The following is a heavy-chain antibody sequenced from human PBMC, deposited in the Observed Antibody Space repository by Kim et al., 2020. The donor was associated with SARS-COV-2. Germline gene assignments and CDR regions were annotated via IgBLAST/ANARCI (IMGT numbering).Heavy chain of an antibody. CDR3: ARLSRVGLTYYYDSSGPGPFDI. Sequence: SETLSLTCTVSGGSISSSSYYWGWIRQPPGKGLEWIGSIYYSGSTYYNPSLKSRVTISVDTSKNQFSLKLSSVTAADTAVYYCARLSRVGLTYYYDSSGPGPFDIWGQGTMVTVSS. CDR2: IYYSGST. V-gene: IGHV4-39*01. D-gene: IGHD3-22*01. J-gene: IGHJ3*02. CDR1: GGSISSSSYY.